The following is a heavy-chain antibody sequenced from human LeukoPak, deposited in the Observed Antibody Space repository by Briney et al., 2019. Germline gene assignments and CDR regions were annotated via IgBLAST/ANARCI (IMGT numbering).Heavy chain of an antibody. Sequence: GGSLRLSCAASGFTFSSYAMSWVRQAPGKGLEWVSAISGSGGSTYYADSVKGRFTISRDNSKNTLYLQMNSLRAEDAAVYYCSRVARIPTVDYWGQGTLVTVSS. D-gene: IGHD2-2*02. CDR1: GFTFSSYA. J-gene: IGHJ4*02. V-gene: IGHV3-23*01. CDR2: ISGSGGST. CDR3: SRVARIPTVDY.